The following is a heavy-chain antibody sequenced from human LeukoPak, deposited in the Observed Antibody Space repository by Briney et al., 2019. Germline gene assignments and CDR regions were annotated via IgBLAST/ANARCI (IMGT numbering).Heavy chain of an antibody. D-gene: IGHD6-19*01. CDR1: GGTCSSYA. V-gene: IGHV1-69*01. J-gene: IGHJ5*02. CDR2: IIPIFGTA. CDR3: ARGGAVAGTIPTWFDP. Sequence: SVKVSCKASGGTCSSYAISWVRQAPGQGLEWMGGIIPIFGTANYAQKFQGRVTITADESTSTAYMELSSLRSEDTAVYYCARGGAVAGTIPTWFDPWGQGTLVTVSS.